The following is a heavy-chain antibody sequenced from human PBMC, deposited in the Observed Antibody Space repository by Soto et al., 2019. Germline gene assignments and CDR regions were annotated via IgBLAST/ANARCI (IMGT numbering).Heavy chain of an antibody. V-gene: IGHV1-3*01. J-gene: IGHJ4*02. D-gene: IGHD3-9*01. CDR2: INAGNGNT. CDR3: ARGRLDILTGYYYENDY. Sequence: ASVKVSCKASGYTFTSYAMHWVRQAPGQRLEWMGWINAGNGNTKYSQKFQGRVTITRDTSASTAYMELSSLRSEDTAVYYCARGRLDILTGYYYENDYWGQGTLVTVSS. CDR1: GYTFTSYA.